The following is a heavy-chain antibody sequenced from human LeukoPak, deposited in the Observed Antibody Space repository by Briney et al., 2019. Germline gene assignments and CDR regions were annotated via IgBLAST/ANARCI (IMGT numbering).Heavy chain of an antibody. J-gene: IGHJ4*02. CDR3: AERGIVIRAVIIIGFHKEAYYFDY. CDR1: GITLSNYG. V-gene: IGHV3-23*01. CDR2: ISERGGST. D-gene: IGHD3-10*01. Sequence: GGSLRLSRVVSGITLSNYGMSWVRQAPGKGLEWVSGISERGGSTNYADSVKGRFIISRDTSKNTVYLQMNSLRVEDTAVYFCAERGIVIRAVIIIGFHKEAYYFDYWGQGILVTVSS.